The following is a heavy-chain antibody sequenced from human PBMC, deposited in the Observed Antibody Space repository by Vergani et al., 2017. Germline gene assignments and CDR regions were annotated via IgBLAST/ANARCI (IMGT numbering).Heavy chain of an antibody. CDR3: ARDVLPWDGHYFEY. J-gene: IGHJ4*02. Sequence: ELQLMESGGGVVQSGGSLRLSCAASGFTFSSYGMYWVRQAPGKGLEWVSVISGGGGRAKYADSVKGRFTVSRDNSKKTLYLQLNRVRAEDTAVYYCARDVLPWDGHYFEYWGQGTLVTVSS. CDR2: ISGGGGRA. CDR1: GFTFSSYG. D-gene: IGHD1-26*01. V-gene: IGHV3-23*01.